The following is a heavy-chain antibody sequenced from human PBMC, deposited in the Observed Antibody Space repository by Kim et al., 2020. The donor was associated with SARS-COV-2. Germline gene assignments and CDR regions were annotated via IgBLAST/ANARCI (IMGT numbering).Heavy chain of an antibody. V-gene: IGHV3-21*01. CDR2: ISSSSSYI. CDR3: AKDGSGGAWHAAAPLYGMDV. D-gene: IGHD2-2*01. Sequence: GGSLRLSCAASGFTFSSYSMNWVRQAPGKGLEWVSSISSSSSYIYYADSVKGRFTISRDNAKNSLYLQMNSLRAEDTAVYYCAKDGSGGAWHAAAPLYGMDVWGQGTTVTVSS. CDR1: GFTFSSYS. J-gene: IGHJ6*02.